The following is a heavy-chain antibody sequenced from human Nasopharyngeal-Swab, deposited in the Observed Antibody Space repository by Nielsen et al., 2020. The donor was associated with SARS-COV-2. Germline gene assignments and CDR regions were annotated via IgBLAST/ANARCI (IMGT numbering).Heavy chain of an antibody. D-gene: IGHD3-3*01. V-gene: IGHV1-18*01. CDR1: GYIFTSYD. Sequence: ASVKVSCNASGYIFTSYDISWVRQARGQGLEWMGWIGAYNGNTNYAQKFQDRVTMTTDTSTSTVYMELRSLRSDDTAVYYCARHGVAEDYWGQGTLVTVSS. CDR2: IGAYNGNT. CDR3: ARHGVAEDY. J-gene: IGHJ4*02.